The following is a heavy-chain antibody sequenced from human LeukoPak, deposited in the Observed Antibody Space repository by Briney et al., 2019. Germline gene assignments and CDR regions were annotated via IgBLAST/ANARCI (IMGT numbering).Heavy chain of an antibody. Sequence: ASVKVSCKASGYTFTSYYMHWVRQAPGQGLERKGIINPSGGSTSYAQKFQGRVTMTRDTSTSTVYMELSSLRSEDTAVYYCARDVSPGPFVMATIYWGQGTLVTVSS. J-gene: IGHJ4*02. CDR2: INPSGGST. D-gene: IGHD5-24*01. CDR1: GYTFTSYY. V-gene: IGHV1-46*01. CDR3: ARDVSPGPFVMATIY.